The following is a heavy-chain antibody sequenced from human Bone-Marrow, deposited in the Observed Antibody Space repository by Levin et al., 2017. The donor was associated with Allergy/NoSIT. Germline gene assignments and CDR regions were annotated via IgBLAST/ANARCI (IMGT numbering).Heavy chain of an antibody. J-gene: IGHJ4*02. CDR2: IYHSGST. Sequence: SQTLSLSCVVSGYSISSGYNWGWIRQSPGKGLEWIGSIYHSGSTYYNPSLKSRVIISVDTSKNQFSLKLTSVTAADTAVYYCARAGMITYGGSQFDYWGQGTLVTVSS. D-gene: IGHD3-16*01. V-gene: IGHV4-38-2*01. CDR1: GYSISSGYN. CDR3: ARAGMITYGGSQFDY.